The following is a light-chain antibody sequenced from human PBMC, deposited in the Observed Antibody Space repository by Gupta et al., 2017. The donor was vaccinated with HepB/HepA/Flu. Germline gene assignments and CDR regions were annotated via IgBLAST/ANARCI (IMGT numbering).Light chain of an antibody. CDR3: AAWDTSLNAVV. V-gene: IGLV1-44*01. CDR2: YND. Sequence: HYVLTQSTSISGTPGQRVTISCSGSSSNVGSNNVNWYQQLPGTAPKLLIYYNDERPSGVPDRISGSKSGTSASLAISGLQSEDEADYYCAAWDTSLNAVVFGGGTKLTVL. CDR1: SSNVGSNN. J-gene: IGLJ2*01.